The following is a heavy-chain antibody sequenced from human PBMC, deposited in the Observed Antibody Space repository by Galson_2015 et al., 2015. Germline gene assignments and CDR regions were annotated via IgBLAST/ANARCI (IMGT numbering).Heavy chain of an antibody. V-gene: IGHV3-30*18. Sequence: SLRLSCAASGFTFNRFGVHWVRQAPGKGLEWVAIVSFDGANEYYVDSVKGRFTISRDDSKNTVYLQMNSLRPDDTAVYYCAKEAGVGGYCSGASCSPNWFDSWGQGTLVTVSS. CDR1: GFTFNRFG. CDR3: AKEAGVGGYCSGASCSPNWFDS. J-gene: IGHJ5*01. D-gene: IGHD2-15*01. CDR2: VSFDGANE.